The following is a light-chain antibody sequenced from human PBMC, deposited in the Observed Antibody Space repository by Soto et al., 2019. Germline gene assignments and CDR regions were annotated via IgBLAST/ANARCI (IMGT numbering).Light chain of an antibody. V-gene: IGLV3-21*02. J-gene: IGLJ3*02. CDR3: QVWDSSSAL. Sequence: SYELTQPPSVSVAPGQTARITCGGNNIGSKSVHWYQQKPGQAPVLVVYDDSDRPSGIPGRFSGSNSGNTATLTISRVEAGDEADYYCQVWDSSSALFGGGTQVPVL. CDR1: NIGSKS. CDR2: DDS.